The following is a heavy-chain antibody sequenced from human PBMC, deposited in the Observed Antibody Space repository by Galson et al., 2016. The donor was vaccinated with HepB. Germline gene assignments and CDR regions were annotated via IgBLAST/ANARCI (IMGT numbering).Heavy chain of an antibody. V-gene: IGHV3-30*18. J-gene: IGHJ4*02. CDR1: GFSFNYSG. CDR3: AKDVGGGTTPRGFDY. CDR2: MSFDGSNK. D-gene: IGHD1-1*01. Sequence: SLRLSCAASGFSFNYSGMHWVRQAPGQGLEWVALMSFDGSNKFYADSFNGRFTISRDNSKNTLFLQVNSLRPEDTAVYYCAKDVGGGTTPRGFDYWGQGTLVTVSS.